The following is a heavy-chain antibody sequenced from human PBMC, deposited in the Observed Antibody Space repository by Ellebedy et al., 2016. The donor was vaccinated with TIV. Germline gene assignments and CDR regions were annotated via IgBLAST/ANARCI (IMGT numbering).Heavy chain of an antibody. Sequence: GGSLRLSCAVPGFSYVVMNWVCQAPGKGLEWVSTISGDGDTTFYADSVKGRFTISRDNSKSTVYLQMNSLRGEDTAMYYCARDPPHNEPRTDVDSWGQGTLVTVSS. J-gene: IGHJ4*02. CDR1: GFSYVV. CDR2: ISGDGDTT. V-gene: IGHV3-23*01. D-gene: IGHD3/OR15-3a*01. CDR3: ARDPPHNEPRTDVDS.